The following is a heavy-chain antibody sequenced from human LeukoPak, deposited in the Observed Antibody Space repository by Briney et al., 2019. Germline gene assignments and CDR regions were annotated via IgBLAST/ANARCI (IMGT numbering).Heavy chain of an antibody. D-gene: IGHD1-14*01. CDR1: EFTFSLYA. CDR3: ARDTFQPGRIDC. CDR2: INDVSGDI. J-gene: IGHJ4*02. V-gene: IGHV3-21*05. Sequence: GGSLRLSCAASEFTFSLYAMNWVRQSPGKGREWVSYINDVSGDIHYADSVRGRFTISRDNAKNTLYLQMNSLRAEDTAVYYCARDTFQPGRIDCWGQGTLVIVSS.